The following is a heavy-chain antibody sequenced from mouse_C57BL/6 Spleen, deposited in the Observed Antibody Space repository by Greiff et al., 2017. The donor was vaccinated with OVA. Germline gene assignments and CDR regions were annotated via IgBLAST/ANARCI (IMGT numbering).Heavy chain of an antibody. V-gene: IGHV1-15*01. J-gene: IGHJ2*01. CDR3: TRRTTVDDY. D-gene: IGHD1-1*01. CDR2: LDPETGGT. CDR1: GYTFTDYE. Sequence: QVQLQQSGAELVRPGASVTLSCKASGYTFTDYEMHWVKQTPVHGLEWIGALDPETGGTAYNQKFKGKAILTADKSSSTAYMELRSLTSEDSAVDYCTRRTTVDDYWGQGTTLTVSS.